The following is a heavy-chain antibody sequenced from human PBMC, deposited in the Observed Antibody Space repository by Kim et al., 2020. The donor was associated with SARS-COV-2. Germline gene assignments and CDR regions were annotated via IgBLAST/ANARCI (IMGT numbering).Heavy chain of an antibody. CDR3: ARGVGGAAAGTRDWFDP. J-gene: IGHJ5*02. V-gene: IGHV1-69*13. CDR1: GGTFSSYA. Sequence: SVKVSCKASGGTFSSYAISWVRQAPGQGLEWMGGIIPIFGTANYAQKFQGRVTITADESTSTAYMELSSLRSEDTAVYYCARGVGGAAAGTRDWFDPWGQGTLVTVSS. D-gene: IGHD6-13*01. CDR2: IIPIFGTA.